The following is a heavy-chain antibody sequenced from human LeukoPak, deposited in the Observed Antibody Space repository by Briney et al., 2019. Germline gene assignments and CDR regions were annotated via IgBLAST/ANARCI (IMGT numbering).Heavy chain of an antibody. Sequence: GGSLRLSCAASGFTFSSYWMHWVRHAPGKGVVWDTRINSGGSDTTYADSVKGRFTISRDNAKNTLYLQMNSLRAEDTAVYYCARVGVFEAAAGQFDYWGQGTLVTVSS. CDR3: ARVGVFEAAAGQFDY. J-gene: IGHJ4*02. D-gene: IGHD6-13*01. CDR2: INSGGSDT. CDR1: GFTFSSYW. V-gene: IGHV3-74*01.